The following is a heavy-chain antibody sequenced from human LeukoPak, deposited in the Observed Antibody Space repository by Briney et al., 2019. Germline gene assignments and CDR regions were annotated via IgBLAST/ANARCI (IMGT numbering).Heavy chain of an antibody. CDR3: AKWGSDFWSGFPRYYFDY. CDR2: ISGSGDDT. CDR1: GFTFSSYA. J-gene: IGHJ4*02. D-gene: IGHD3-3*01. V-gene: IGHV3-23*01. Sequence: GGSLRLSCAASGFTFSSYAMSWVRQAPGKGLEWVSPISGSGDDTYNADSVKGRFTISRDNSKNTLYLQMNSLRAEDTAVYYCAKWGSDFWSGFPRYYFDYWGQGTLVTVSS.